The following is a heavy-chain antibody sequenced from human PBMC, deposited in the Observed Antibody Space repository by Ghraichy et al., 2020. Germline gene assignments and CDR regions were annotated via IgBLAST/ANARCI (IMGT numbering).Heavy chain of an antibody. D-gene: IGHD2-2*01. J-gene: IGHJ5*02. CDR1: EYTFTGYY. CDR2: INPNSGGT. Sequence: ASVKVSCKASEYTFTGYYIHWVRQAPGQGLEWMGWINPNSGGTKFAQKFQGRVTMTRDTSITTAYMELHRLISDDTALYYCARGAVPIGRCSVTTCYGGQFDPWGQGTLVTVSS. V-gene: IGHV1-2*02. CDR3: ARGAVPIGRCSVTTCYGGQFDP.